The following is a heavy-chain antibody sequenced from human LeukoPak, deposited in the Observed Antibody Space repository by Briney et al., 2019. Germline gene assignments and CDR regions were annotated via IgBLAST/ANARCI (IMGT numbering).Heavy chain of an antibody. CDR2: MNPNSGNT. Sequence: ASVKVSCKASGYTSTSYDINWVRQATGQGLEWMGWMNPNSGNTGYAQKFQGRVTMTRNTSISTAYMELSSLRSEDTAVYYCARGGIGAYYYDSSGPLGYYYYYMDVWGKGTTVTVSS. CDR3: ARGGIGAYYYDSSGPLGYYYYYMDV. J-gene: IGHJ6*03. V-gene: IGHV1-8*01. D-gene: IGHD3-22*01. CDR1: GYTSTSYD.